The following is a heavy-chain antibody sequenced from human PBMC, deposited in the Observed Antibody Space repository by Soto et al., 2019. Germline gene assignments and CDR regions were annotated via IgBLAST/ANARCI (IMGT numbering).Heavy chain of an antibody. CDR3: ARSQGSSTSLEIYYYYYYGVGV. V-gene: IGHV1-69*01. CDR1: AGTFSSYA. J-gene: IGHJ6*01. D-gene: IGHD2-2*01. Sequence: QVQLVQSGAEVKKPGSSVKVSCKASAGTFSSYAISWVRQAPGQGLEWMGGIIPISGTANYAQKFQGRVTITADESTGTAYMELSSLRSEDTAVYYCARSQGSSTSLEIYYYYYYGVGVWGQGTTVTVSS. CDR2: IIPISGTA.